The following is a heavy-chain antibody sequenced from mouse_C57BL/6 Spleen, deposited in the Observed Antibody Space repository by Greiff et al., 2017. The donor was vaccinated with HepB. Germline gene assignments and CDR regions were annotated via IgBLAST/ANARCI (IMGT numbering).Heavy chain of an antibody. J-gene: IGHJ3*01. CDR3: ARSLYDYDGSFFAY. Sequence: VQLQQSGPELVKPGASVKISCKASGYTFTDYYMNWVKQSHGKSLEWIGDINPNNGGTSYNQKFKGKATLTVDKSSSTAYMELRSLTSEDSAVYYCARSLYDYDGSFFAYWGQGTLVTVSA. V-gene: IGHV1-26*01. CDR1: GYTFTDYY. CDR2: INPNNGGT. D-gene: IGHD2-4*01.